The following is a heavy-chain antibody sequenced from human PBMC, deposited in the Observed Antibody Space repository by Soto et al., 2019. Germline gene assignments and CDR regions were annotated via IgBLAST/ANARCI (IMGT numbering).Heavy chain of an antibody. CDR2: INHSGST. D-gene: IGHD3-10*01. CDR1: GGSFSGYY. J-gene: IGHJ4*02. V-gene: IGHV4-34*01. Sequence: PSETLSLTCAVYGGSFSGYYWSWIRQPPGKGLEWIGEINHSGSTNYNPSLKSRVTISVDTSKNQFSLKLSSVTAADTAVYYCARGGGSYPDYWGRGTLVTVSS. CDR3: ARGGGSYPDY.